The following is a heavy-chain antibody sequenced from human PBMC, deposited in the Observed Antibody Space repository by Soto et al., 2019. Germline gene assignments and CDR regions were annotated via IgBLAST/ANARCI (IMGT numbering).Heavy chain of an antibody. CDR2: ISSSSSYI. Sequence: GGSLRLSCAASGFTFSSYSMNWVRQAPGKGLEWVSSISSSSSYIYYADSVKGRFTISRDNAKNSLYLQMNSLRAEDTAVYYCASLLRYFDKYYFDYWGQGTLVTVSS. D-gene: IGHD3-9*01. J-gene: IGHJ4*02. CDR1: GFTFSSYS. CDR3: ASLLRYFDKYYFDY. V-gene: IGHV3-21*01.